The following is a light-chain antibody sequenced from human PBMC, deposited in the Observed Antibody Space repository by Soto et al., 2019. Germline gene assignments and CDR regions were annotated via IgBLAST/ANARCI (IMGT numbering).Light chain of an antibody. CDR2: GNS. CDR1: SSNIGAGYD. V-gene: IGLV1-40*01. Sequence: QSVLTQPPSVSGAPGQRVTISCTGSSSNIGAGYDVHWYQQLPGTAPKLLIYGNSNRPSEVPDRFSGSKSGTSASLGITGLQAEDEADYYCQSYDSSLSAFYVFGTGTKVTVL. J-gene: IGLJ1*01. CDR3: QSYDSSLSAFYV.